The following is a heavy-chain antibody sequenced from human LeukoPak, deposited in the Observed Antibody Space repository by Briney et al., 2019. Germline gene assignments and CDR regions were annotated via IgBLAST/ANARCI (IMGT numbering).Heavy chain of an antibody. Sequence: ASVKVSCKASGYTFTSYDINWVRQATGQGLEWMGWMNPNSGNTGCAQKFQGRVTMTRNTSISTAYMELSSLRSEDTAVYYCARVAVASRYYFDYWGQGTLVTVSS. CDR1: GYTFTSYD. J-gene: IGHJ4*02. CDR2: MNPNSGNT. V-gene: IGHV1-8*01. D-gene: IGHD5-12*01. CDR3: ARVAVASRYYFDY.